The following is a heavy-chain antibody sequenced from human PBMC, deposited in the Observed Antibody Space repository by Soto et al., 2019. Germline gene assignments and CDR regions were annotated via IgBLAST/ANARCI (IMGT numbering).Heavy chain of an antibody. CDR3: APSRGGNYLYYYYGMDV. CDR1: GGSISSSSYY. V-gene: IGHV4-39*01. D-gene: IGHD1-7*01. Sequence: SETLSLTCTVSGGSISSSSYYWGWIRQPPGKGLEWIGRIYYSGSTYYNPSLKSRVTISVDTSKNQFSLKLSSVTAADTAVYYCAPSRGGNYLYYYYGMDVWGQGTTVTVSS. J-gene: IGHJ6*02. CDR2: IYYSGST.